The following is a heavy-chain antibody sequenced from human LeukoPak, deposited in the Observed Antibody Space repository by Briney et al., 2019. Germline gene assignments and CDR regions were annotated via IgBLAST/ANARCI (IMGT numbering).Heavy chain of an antibody. J-gene: IGHJ4*02. CDR3: ARTGGFASGTYYPFDY. CDR2: INHSGST. D-gene: IGHD3-10*01. V-gene: IGHV4-34*01. Sequence: SETLSLTCAVFGGSFSNYYWSWIRQPPGKGLEWIGEINHSGSTNYNPSLTSRITISVDTSKTQFSLKLSSVTAADTAVYYCARTGGFASGTYYPFDYWGQGTLVTVSS. CDR1: GGSFSNYY.